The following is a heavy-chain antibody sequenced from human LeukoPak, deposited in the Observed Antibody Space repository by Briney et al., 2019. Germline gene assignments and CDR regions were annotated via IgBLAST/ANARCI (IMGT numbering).Heavy chain of an antibody. Sequence: PSETLSLTCAVYGGSFSGYYWSWIRQPPGKGLEWIGEINHSGSTNYNPSLKSRVTISVDTSKNQFSLKLSSVTAADTAVYYCARIGTVGPPGLDYWGQGTLVTVSS. CDR2: INHSGST. J-gene: IGHJ4*02. CDR3: ARIGTVGPPGLDY. CDR1: GGSFSGYY. V-gene: IGHV4-34*01. D-gene: IGHD4-23*01.